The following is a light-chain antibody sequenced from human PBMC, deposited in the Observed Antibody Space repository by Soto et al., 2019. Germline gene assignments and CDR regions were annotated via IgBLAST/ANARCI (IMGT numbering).Light chain of an antibody. CDR1: QSVSSY. J-gene: IGKJ5*01. CDR3: QQRSNWPPVN. CDR2: DAS. V-gene: IGKV3-11*01. Sequence: ETVLTQSPATLSLSPGERATISCRASQSVSSYLAWYQQKPGQAPRRLIYDASNRATGIPARFSGSGSGTDFTLTISSLEPEDFAVYYCQQRSNWPPVNFGQGTRLEIK.